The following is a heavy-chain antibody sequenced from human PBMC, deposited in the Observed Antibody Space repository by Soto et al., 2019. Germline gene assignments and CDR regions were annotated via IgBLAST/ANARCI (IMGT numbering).Heavy chain of an antibody. J-gene: IGHJ5*02. CDR1: GGSISSGRYY. CDR3: ARPQTGKSNGSQFDT. CDR2: ILYSGST. D-gene: IGHD6-19*01. Sequence: XETLSLACTLSGGSISSGRYYWAWIRQPPGEGLEWIGSILYSGSTYYNPSLRSRVTISVDTSRNQFYLDLSSVTAADTAVYYCARPQTGKSNGSQFDTWGQDTLVTVS. V-gene: IGHV4-39*01.